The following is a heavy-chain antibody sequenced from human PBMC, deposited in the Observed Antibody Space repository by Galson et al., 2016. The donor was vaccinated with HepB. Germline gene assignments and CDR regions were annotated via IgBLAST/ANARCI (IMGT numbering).Heavy chain of an antibody. D-gene: IGHD1-14*01. CDR3: AGNKRSIIGASDS. Sequence: SETLSLTCNVSGDSVKSGLYSWSWIRQPPGKALEWIGYVFYSGDTKYNPSLKSRVTISVDTSKNQFSLRLNSVTAADTAVYYCAGNKRSIIGASDSWGQGTLVTVAS. V-gene: IGHV4-61*01. J-gene: IGHJ4*02. CDR1: GDSVKSGLYS. CDR2: VFYSGDT.